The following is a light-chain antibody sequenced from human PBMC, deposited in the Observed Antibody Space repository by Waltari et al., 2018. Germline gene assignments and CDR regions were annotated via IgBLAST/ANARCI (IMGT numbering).Light chain of an antibody. CDR3: LQDYSYPRT. V-gene: IGKV1-6*01. CDR1: QGIRND. J-gene: IGKJ1*01. CDR2: AAS. Sequence: AIQMNQSPSSLSASIGDRVTITCRASQGIRNDLGWYQQKPGKVPKLLIYAASRLQSGVPSRFSGSGSGTDFTLTISSLQPEDFATYYCLQDYSYPRTFGQGTKVEI.